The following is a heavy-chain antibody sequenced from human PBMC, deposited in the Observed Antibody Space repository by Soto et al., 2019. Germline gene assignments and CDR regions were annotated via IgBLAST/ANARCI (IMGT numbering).Heavy chain of an antibody. CDR2: MNPNSGNT. CDR1: GYTFTSYD. J-gene: IGHJ5*02. CDR3: ARERSAAGTGWFDP. Sequence: QVQLVQSGAEVKKPGASVKVSCKASGYTFTSYDINWVRQATGQGLEWMGWMNPNSGNTGYAQKVQGRVTMTRNTSISTASMELSSLRSEDTAVYYCARERSAAGTGWFDPWGQGTLVTVSS. D-gene: IGHD6-13*01. V-gene: IGHV1-8*01.